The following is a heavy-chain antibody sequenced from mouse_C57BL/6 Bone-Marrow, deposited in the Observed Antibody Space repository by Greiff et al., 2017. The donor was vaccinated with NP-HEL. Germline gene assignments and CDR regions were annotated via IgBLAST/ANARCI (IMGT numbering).Heavy chain of an antibody. Sequence: EVKLVESGGGLVKPGGSLKLSCAASGFTFSSYAMSWVRQTPEKRLEWVATISDGGSYTYYPDNVKGRFTISRDNAKTNLYLQLSHLKSEDTAMYYCARSCCYYDYGLDYWGQGTTLTVSS. CDR1: GFTFSSYA. CDR2: ISDGGSYT. J-gene: IGHJ2*01. V-gene: IGHV5-4*03. D-gene: IGHD2-4*01. CDR3: ARSCCYYDYGLDY.